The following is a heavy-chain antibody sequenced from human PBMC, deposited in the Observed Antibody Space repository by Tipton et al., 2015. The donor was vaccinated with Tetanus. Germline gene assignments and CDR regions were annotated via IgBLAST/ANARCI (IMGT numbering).Heavy chain of an antibody. D-gene: IGHD2-15*01. CDR1: GFTFDDYA. CDR3: AKDIGATPHYGMDV. CDR2: MSWNSGSI. J-gene: IGHJ6*02. V-gene: IGHV3-9*01. Sequence: SLRLSCVASGFTFDDYAMHWVRQAPGKGLEWVSGMSWNSGSIGYADSVKGRFTISRDNAKNSLYLQMNSLRAEDTALYYCAKDIGATPHYGMDVWGQGTTVTVSS.